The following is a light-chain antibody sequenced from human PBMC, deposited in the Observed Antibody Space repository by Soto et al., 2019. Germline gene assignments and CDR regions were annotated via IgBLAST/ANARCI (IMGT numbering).Light chain of an antibody. V-gene: IGKV3-11*01. CDR2: DAS. CDR3: QQRSNWPHT. J-gene: IGKJ2*01. CDR1: QNVSSY. Sequence: EIVLTQSPATLSLSPGERATLSCRASQNVSSYLAWYQHKPGQAPRLLIYDASNRATGIPARFSGSGSGTDFTLTISSLEPEDFAVYYCQQRSNWPHTFGPGTKLEIK.